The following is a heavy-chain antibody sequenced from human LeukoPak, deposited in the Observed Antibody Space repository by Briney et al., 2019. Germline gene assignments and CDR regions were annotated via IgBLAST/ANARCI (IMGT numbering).Heavy chain of an antibody. D-gene: IGHD5-18*01. CDR1: GGSINVYY. CDR2: FYSSGGT. J-gene: IGHJ4*02. V-gene: IGHV4-4*07. Sequence: SETLSLTCSVSGGSINVYYWNWIRQPAGKGLEWIGRFYSSGGTYYNPTLKSPVTISVDKSKNQLSLNLRSVTAADTAVYYCARGSFGHFDRWGQGTLVTVSS. CDR3: ARGSFGHFDR.